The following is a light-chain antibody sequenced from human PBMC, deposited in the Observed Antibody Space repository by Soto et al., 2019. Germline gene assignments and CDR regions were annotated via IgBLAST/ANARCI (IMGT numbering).Light chain of an antibody. Sequence: EILVTQSPTTMSLSPGDRATLSFRASQSVSSYLAGYQQKPGQAPRLLIYDASNRATGIPARFSGSGSGTDFTLTISRLEPDDFAVYYCQQYGSSGTFGQGTKVDIK. V-gene: IGKV3-11*01. CDR1: QSVSSY. CDR3: QQYGSSGT. J-gene: IGKJ1*01. CDR2: DAS.